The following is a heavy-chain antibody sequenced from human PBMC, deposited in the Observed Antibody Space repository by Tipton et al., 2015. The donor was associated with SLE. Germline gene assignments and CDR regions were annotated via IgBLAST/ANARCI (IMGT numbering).Heavy chain of an antibody. D-gene: IGHD3-16*01. CDR2: INHSGST. Sequence: GLVKPSETLSLTCAVYGGSFSGYYWSWIRQPPGKGLEWIGEINHSGSTNYNPSLKSRVTISVDTSKNQFSLKLSSVTAADTAVYFCARGSLGIPLFWGQGTLVTVSS. CDR3: ARGSLGIPLF. CDR1: GGSFSGYY. V-gene: IGHV4-34*01. J-gene: IGHJ4*02.